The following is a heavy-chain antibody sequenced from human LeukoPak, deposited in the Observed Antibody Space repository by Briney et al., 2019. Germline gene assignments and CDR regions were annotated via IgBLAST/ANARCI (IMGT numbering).Heavy chain of an antibody. D-gene: IGHD3-10*01. V-gene: IGHV1-58*02. CDR2: IVVGSGNT. CDR1: GFTFTRSA. CDR3: AASGYGFGELPSYFHYYMDV. Sequence: SVKVSCKASGFTFTRSAMQWVRQARGQRLEWIGWIVVGSGNTKYAQKFQERVTITRDMSTSTAYMELSSLRSEDTAVYYCAASGYGFGELPSYFHYYMDVWGTGTTVTVSS. J-gene: IGHJ6*03.